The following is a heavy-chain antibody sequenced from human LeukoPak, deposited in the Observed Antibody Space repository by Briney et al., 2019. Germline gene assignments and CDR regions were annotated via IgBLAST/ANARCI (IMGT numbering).Heavy chain of an antibody. CDR2: ISAYNGNT. CDR1: GYTFTSYG. Sequence: ASVKVSCKASGYTFTSYGISWVRQAPGQGLEWMGWISAYNGNTNYAQKLQGRVTMTTDTSTSTAYMELRSLRSGDTAVYYCARVWFGELYNGMDVWGQGTTVTVSS. CDR3: ARVWFGELYNGMDV. J-gene: IGHJ6*02. D-gene: IGHD3-10*01. V-gene: IGHV1-18*01.